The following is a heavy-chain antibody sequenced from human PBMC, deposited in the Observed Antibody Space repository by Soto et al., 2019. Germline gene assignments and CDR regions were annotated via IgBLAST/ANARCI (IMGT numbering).Heavy chain of an antibody. CDR2: ISWNSGSI. CDR3: AKELYSSGAFDY. J-gene: IGHJ4*02. CDR1: GFTFDDYA. D-gene: IGHD6-19*01. V-gene: IGHV3-9*01. Sequence: GGSLRLSCAASGFTFDDYAMHWVRQAPGKGLEWVSGISWNSGSIGYADSVKGRFTISRDNAKNSLYLQMNSLRAEDTALYYCAKELYSSGAFDYWGQGTLVTVSS.